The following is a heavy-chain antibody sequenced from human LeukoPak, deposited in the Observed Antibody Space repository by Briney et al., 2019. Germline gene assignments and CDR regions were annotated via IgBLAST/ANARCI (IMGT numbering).Heavy chain of an antibody. CDR1: GGSISSYY. V-gene: IGHV4-59*01. J-gene: IGHJ4*02. Sequence: PSETLSLTCTVSGGSISSYYWSWIRQPPGKGLEWIGYIYYSGSTNYNPSLKSRVTISVDTSKNQFSLRLSSVTAADTAVYYCARVSVAALLFDYWGQGTLVTVSS. CDR3: ARVSVAALLFDY. CDR2: IYYSGST. D-gene: IGHD6-6*01.